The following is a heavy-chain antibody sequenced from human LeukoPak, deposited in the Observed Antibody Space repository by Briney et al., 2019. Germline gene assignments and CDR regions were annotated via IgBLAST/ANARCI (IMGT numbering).Heavy chain of an antibody. D-gene: IGHD3-22*01. CDR3: ARGKEAYDSCGYTAYDY. CDR1: GCTFSSYA. V-gene: IGHV1-18*01. Sequence: ASVKVSCKASGCTFSSYAISWVRQAPGQGLEWMGWISAYNGNTNYAQKLQGRVTMTTDTSTSTAYMELRSLRSDDTAVYYCARGKEAYDSCGYTAYDYWGQGTLVTVSS. J-gene: IGHJ4*02. CDR2: ISAYNGNT.